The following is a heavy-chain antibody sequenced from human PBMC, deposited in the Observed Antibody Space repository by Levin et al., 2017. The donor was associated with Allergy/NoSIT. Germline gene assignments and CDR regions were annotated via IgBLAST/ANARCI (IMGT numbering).Heavy chain of an antibody. J-gene: IGHJ4*02. D-gene: IGHD3-9*01. CDR1: GGSFSGYY. Sequence: SQTLSLTCAVYGGSFSGYYWSWIRQPPGKGLEWIGEINHSGSTNYNPSLKSRVTISVDTSKNQFSLKLSSVTAADTAVYYCARGLPLRYFDWLSGPIDYWGQGTLVTVSS. V-gene: IGHV4-34*01. CDR2: INHSGST. CDR3: ARGLPLRYFDWLSGPIDY.